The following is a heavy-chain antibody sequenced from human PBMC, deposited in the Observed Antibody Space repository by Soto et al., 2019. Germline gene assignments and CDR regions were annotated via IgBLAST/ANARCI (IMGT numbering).Heavy chain of an antibody. CDR1: GYTFTSYA. V-gene: IGHV1-3*01. D-gene: IGHD3-3*01. CDR2: INAGNGNT. J-gene: IGHJ5*02. CDR3: ARESLDFWSGYYWAGWFDP. Sequence: QVQLVQSGAEVKKPGASVKVSCKASGYTFTSYAMHWVRQAPGQRLEWMGWINAGNGNTKYSQKFQGRVTITRDTSASTAYMELSSLRSEDTAVYYCARESLDFWSGYYWAGWFDPWGQGTLVTVSS.